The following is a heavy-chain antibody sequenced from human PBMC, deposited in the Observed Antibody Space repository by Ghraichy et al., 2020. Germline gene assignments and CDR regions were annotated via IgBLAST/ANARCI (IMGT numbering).Heavy chain of an antibody. CDR2: INHNGNT. J-gene: IGHJ4*02. Sequence: SETLSLTCAVYGGSFSGYYWSWIRQPPGKGLEWIGEINHNGNTNYNPSLMSRVIISVDTPNDQMSLKLNSVTAADTAVYFCARGIKYYDSGAYYPRGFYFDLWGQGTLITVSS. CDR3: ARGIKYYDSGAYYPRGFYFDL. V-gene: IGHV4-34*01. CDR1: GGSFSGYY. D-gene: IGHD3-22*01.